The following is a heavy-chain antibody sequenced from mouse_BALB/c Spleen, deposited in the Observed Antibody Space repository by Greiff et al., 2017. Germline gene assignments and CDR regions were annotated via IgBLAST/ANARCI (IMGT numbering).Heavy chain of an antibody. CDR2: IDPANGNT. V-gene: IGHV14-3*02. Sequence: VQLQQSGAELVKPGASVKLSCTASGFNIKDTYMHWVKQRPEQGLEWIGRIDPANGNTKYDPKFQGKATITADTSSNTAYLQLSSLTSEDTAVYYCASGGTYYAMDDWGQGTSVTVSS. D-gene: IGHD3-2*02. CDR1: GFNIKDTY. J-gene: IGHJ4*01. CDR3: ASGGTYYAMDD.